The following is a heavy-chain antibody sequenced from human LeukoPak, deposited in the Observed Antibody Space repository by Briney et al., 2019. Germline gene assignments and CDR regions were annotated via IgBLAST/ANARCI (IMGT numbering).Heavy chain of an antibody. D-gene: IGHD2-15*01. CDR2: IYYSGST. V-gene: IGHV4-59*01. CDR3: ARDRGYCSDGSCYHYFDY. CDR1: GRSISNNY. Sequence: PSETLSLTCAVAGRSISNNYRSWLRQPPGKGLEWIGYIYYSGSTNYNPSLKSRVTISVDTSKNQFSLKLSSVTAADTAVYYCARDRGYCSDGSCYHYFDYWGQGTLVTVSS. J-gene: IGHJ4*02.